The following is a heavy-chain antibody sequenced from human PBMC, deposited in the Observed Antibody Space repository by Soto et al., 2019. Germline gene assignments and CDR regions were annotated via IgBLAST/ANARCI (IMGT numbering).Heavy chain of an antibody. CDR2: IIPIFGTA. CDR1: GDTLSSYA. CDR3: ARDGSGYRSRASPMDV. J-gene: IGHJ6*02. Sequence: QVQLVQSGAEVKKPVSSVKVSCKASGDTLSSYAISWVRQAPGQGLEWMGGIIPIFGTANYAQKFQGRVTITADESTSTAYMELSSLRSEDTAVYYCARDGSGYRSRASPMDVWGQGTTVTVSS. V-gene: IGHV1-69*01. D-gene: IGHD3-22*01.